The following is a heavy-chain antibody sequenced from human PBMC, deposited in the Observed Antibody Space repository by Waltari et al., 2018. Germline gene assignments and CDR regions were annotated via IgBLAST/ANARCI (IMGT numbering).Heavy chain of an antibody. Sequence: QVQLQESGPGLVKPSETLSLTCAVSGYSISSGYYWGWIRQPPGKGLEWIGSIYHSGSTDYNPSLKSRVTISVDTSKNQFSLKLSSVTAADTAVYYCARDPGAVAGMLDWFDPWGQGTLGTVSS. CDR2: IYHSGST. V-gene: IGHV4-38-2*02. CDR1: GYSISSGYY. J-gene: IGHJ5*02. CDR3: ARDPGAVAGMLDWFDP. D-gene: IGHD6-19*01.